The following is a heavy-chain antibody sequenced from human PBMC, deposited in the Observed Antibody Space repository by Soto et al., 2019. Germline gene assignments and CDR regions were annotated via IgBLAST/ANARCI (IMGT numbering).Heavy chain of an antibody. CDR3: ARGLSRDGYNP. Sequence: SVKVSCKASGGTFSSYTISWVRQAPGQGLEWMGRIIPILGIANYAQKFQGRVTITADKSTSTAYMELSSLRSEDTAVYYCARGLSRDGYNPWGQGTLVTVSS. D-gene: IGHD5-12*01. J-gene: IGHJ5*02. CDR2: IIPILGIA. V-gene: IGHV1-69*02. CDR1: GGTFSSYT.